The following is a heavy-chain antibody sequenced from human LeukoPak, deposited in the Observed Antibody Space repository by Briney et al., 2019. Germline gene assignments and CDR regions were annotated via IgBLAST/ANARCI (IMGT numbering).Heavy chain of an antibody. CDR1: GDSVSSNSVI. V-gene: IGHV6-1*01. CDR3: ARDLHGPRGEFDY. CDR2: TYYKSKWYN. Sequence: SQTLSLTCDISGDSVSSNSVIWNWIRQSPSRGLEWLGRTYYKSKWYNDYATSVQSRITINSDTSRNQFSLQLNSVTPEDTAVYYCARDLHGPRGEFDYWGQGTLVTVS. J-gene: IGHJ4*02. D-gene: IGHD3-10*01.